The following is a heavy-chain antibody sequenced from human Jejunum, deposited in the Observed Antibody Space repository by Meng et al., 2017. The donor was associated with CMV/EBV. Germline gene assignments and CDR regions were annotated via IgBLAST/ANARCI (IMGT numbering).Heavy chain of an antibody. CDR2: IADSGGST. CDR1: GFTFSSQT. Sequence: EVQLMEAGGGLVQPEVSLRLSCAASGFTFSSQTMGWVRQAPGKGLEWVSNIADSGGSTYYADSVKGRFTISRDNSKNTLYLQMNSLRAEDTAVYYCVNRAWLESWGQGTLVTVSS. J-gene: IGHJ5*01. V-gene: IGHV3-23*01. CDR3: VNRAWLES.